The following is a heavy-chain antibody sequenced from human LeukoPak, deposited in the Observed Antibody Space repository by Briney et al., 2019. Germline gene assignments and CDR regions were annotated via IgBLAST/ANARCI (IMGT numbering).Heavy chain of an antibody. D-gene: IGHD6-13*01. CDR3: ARGLRGSWYGDDY. Sequence: PSQTLSLTCTVSGGSISSGSYYWRWIRQPAGKGLEWIGRIYTSGSTNYNPSLKSRVTISVDTSKNQFSLKLSSVTAADTAVYYCARGLRGSWYGDDYWGQGTLVTVSS. CDR1: GGSISSGSYY. V-gene: IGHV4-61*02. CDR2: IYTSGST. J-gene: IGHJ4*02.